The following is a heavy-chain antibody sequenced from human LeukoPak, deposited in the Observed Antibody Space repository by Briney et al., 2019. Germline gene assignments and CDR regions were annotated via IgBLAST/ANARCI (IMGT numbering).Heavy chain of an antibody. J-gene: IGHJ4*02. V-gene: IGHV4-34*01. CDR1: GWSFSGYY. D-gene: IGHD2-2*01. CDR3: ATGDIVVVPAAYYFDY. Sequence: SETLSLTCAVCGWSFSGYYWSWMRQPPGKGLEWIGEMNHSGSTNYNPSLKSRVTISVDTSKNQFSLKPSSVTAADTAVYYCATGDIVVVPAAYYFDYCGQGTLVTVSS. CDR2: MNHSGST.